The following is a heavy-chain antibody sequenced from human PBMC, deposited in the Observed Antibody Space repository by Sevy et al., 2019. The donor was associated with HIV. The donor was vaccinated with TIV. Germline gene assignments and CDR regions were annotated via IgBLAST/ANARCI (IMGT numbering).Heavy chain of an antibody. CDR3: ARGGGYCGGDCYSIDY. J-gene: IGHJ4*02. V-gene: IGHV3-33*08. D-gene: IGHD2-21*02. CDR2: IWYDGTIK. Sequence: GGSLRLSCAASGFTFSSYVMHWVRQAPGKGLEWVALIWYDGTIKYYADSVKGRFTISRDSSKDTLFLQMNSLTPEDTAAYYCARGGGYCGGDCYSIDYWGQGALVTVSS. CDR1: GFTFSSYV.